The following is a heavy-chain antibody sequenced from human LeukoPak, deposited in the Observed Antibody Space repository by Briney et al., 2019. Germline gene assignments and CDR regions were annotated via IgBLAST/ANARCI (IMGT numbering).Heavy chain of an antibody. CDR2: IKSKADGGTT. V-gene: IGHV3-15*01. J-gene: IGHJ4*02. D-gene: IGHD3-3*01. Sequence: PGGSLRLSCAASGFTFSSYAMSWVRQAPGKGLEWVGRIKSKADGGTTDYAAPVNGRFTISRDDSKNTLYLQMNSLKTEDTAVYYCSTRSIAIFGVVIYDYWGQGTLVTVSS. CDR3: STRSIAIFGVVIYDY. CDR1: GFTFSSYA.